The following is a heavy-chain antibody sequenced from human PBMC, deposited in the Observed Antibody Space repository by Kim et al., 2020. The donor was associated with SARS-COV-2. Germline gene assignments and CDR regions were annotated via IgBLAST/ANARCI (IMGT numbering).Heavy chain of an antibody. D-gene: IGHD6-13*01. J-gene: IGHJ6*02. Sequence: DYAVSVKSRITINPDTSKNQFSLQLNSVTPEDTAVYYCARLRIAAAGGMDVWGQGTTVTVSS. V-gene: IGHV6-1*01. CDR3: ARLRIAAAGGMDV.